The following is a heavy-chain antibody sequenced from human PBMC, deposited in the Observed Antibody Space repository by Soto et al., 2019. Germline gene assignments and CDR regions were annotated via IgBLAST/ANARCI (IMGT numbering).Heavy chain of an antibody. V-gene: IGHV4-34*01. J-gene: IGHJ6*02. CDR2: INHSGST. CDR3: ARAAMVYYYYYYGMDV. CDR1: GGSFSGYY. Sequence: SQTLSLTCAVYGGSFSGYYWSCIRQPPGKGLEWIGEINHSGSTNYNPSLKSRVTISVDTSKNQFSLKLSSVTAADTAVYYCARAAMVYYYYYYGMDVWGQGTTVT. D-gene: IGHD5-18*01.